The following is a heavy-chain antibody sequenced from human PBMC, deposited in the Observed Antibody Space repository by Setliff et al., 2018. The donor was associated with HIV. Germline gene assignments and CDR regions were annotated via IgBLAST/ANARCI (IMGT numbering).Heavy chain of an antibody. J-gene: IGHJ3*02. CDR2: FDPQDDET. CDR3: VTQRGSGSDPFDI. Sequence: ASVKVSCKVSGYTLTELSRHWVRQAPGKGLEWIGSFDPQDDETIYAQNFQGRVTMTEDTSTDTAYMELSSLRSEDTAVYYCVTQRGSGSDPFDIWGPGTMVTISS. CDR1: GYTLTELS. V-gene: IGHV1-24*01. D-gene: IGHD6-25*01.